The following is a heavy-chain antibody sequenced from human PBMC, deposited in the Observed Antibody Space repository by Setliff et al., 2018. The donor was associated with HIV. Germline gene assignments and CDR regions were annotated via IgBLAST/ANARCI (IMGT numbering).Heavy chain of an antibody. CDR2: TIPMFGTA. CDR1: GGPFGIYG. J-gene: IGHJ4*02. V-gene: IGHV1-69*13. Sequence: SVKVSCKASGGPFGIYGISWVRQAPGQGLEWMGGTIPMFGTANYAQKFQGRVTITADESTNTGYMELSGLRFEDTAVYYCARESACSSTSCPKVLDYWGQGTLVTVSS. D-gene: IGHD2-2*01. CDR3: ARESACSSTSCPKVLDY.